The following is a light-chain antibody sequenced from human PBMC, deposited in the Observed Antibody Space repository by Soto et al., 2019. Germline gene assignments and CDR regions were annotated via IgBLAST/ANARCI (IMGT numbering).Light chain of an antibody. CDR1: QSVRNY. Sequence: EIVLTQSPATLSLSPGERATLSCRVSQSVRNYLAWYQHKPGQAPRLLIYTASSRATGIPARFSGSGSGTDFTLTISSLEPEDFAVYYCQQRSTWPPWTFGQGTKVEVK. J-gene: IGKJ1*01. CDR3: QQRSTWPPWT. V-gene: IGKV3-11*01. CDR2: TAS.